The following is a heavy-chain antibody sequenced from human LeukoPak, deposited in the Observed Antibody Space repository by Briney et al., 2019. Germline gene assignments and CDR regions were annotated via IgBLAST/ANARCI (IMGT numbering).Heavy chain of an antibody. J-gene: IGHJ6*03. CDR2: INPNSGGT. CDR3: ARDGNFGRGYSGYDSTYYYYYMDV. V-gene: IGHV1-2*02. Sequence: ASVKVSCKASGYTFTGYYMHWVRQAPGQGLEWMGWINPNSGGTNYAQKFQGRVTMTRDTSISTAYMELSRLRSDDTAVYYCARDGNFGRGYSGYDSTYYYYYMDVWGKGTTVTISS. CDR1: GYTFTGYY. D-gene: IGHD5-12*01.